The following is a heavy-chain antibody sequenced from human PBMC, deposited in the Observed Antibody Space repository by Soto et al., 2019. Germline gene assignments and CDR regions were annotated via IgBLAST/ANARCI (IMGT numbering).Heavy chain of an antibody. D-gene: IGHD1-26*01. CDR1: GCTFSSHW. V-gene: IGHV3-7*04. CDR2: IREDGSDI. CDR3: GRDSGTFHIDY. Sequence: PGGSLRLSGVGSGCTFSSHWMTWVRQAPGKGLEWVANIREDGSDIYYADSVKGRFTISRDNAKKSLYLQMNSLRAEDTAVYYCGRDSGTFHIDYWGQGTLVTVSS. J-gene: IGHJ4*02.